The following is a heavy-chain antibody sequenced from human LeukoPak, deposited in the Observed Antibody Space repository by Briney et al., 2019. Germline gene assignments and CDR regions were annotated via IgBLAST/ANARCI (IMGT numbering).Heavy chain of an antibody. V-gene: IGHV3-23*01. Sequence: PVRSLCPSRAVSGLAPTIYAMTWVPRAPGKGLERGSAISSHGATTSHAAPVTGRFTIPRDNAKNTAYLEISILGAEDTAVYYGARSLRPFNSATWFLSFDSWGPGTLVTVSS. CDR1: GLAPTIYA. CDR2: ISSHGATT. CDR3: ARSLRPFNSATWFLSFDS. D-gene: IGHD3-10*01. J-gene: IGHJ4*02.